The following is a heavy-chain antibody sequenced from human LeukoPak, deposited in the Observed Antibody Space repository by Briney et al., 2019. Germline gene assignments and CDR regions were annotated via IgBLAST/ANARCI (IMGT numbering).Heavy chain of an antibody. Sequence: GASVTVSCKSSVYTFTSYGISWVRQAPGQGLEWMGWISAYNGNTNYAQKLQGRVTIATDTSTSTAYMELRSLRSDDTAMYYCASQKEGYSSGRGPPGAYYYMDVWGKGTTVTVSS. CDR2: ISAYNGNT. CDR3: ASQKEGYSSGRGPPGAYYYMDV. J-gene: IGHJ6*03. D-gene: IGHD6-19*01. CDR1: VYTFTSYG. V-gene: IGHV1-18*01.